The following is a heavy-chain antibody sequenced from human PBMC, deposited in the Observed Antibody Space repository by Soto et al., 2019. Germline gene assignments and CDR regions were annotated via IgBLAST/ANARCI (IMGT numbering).Heavy chain of an antibody. V-gene: IGHV3-23*01. D-gene: IGHD6-13*01. Sequence: GGSLRLSCAASGFTFSSYSMSWVRQAPGKGLEWVSGFRTSGDGGTTYYADSVKGRFTISRDNSKNMLYLQMNSLRAEDTAVYYCARIQPTGYSPGCFNYCGQATLVTVSS. CDR3: ARIQPTGYSPGCFNY. CDR1: GFTFSSYS. J-gene: IGHJ4*02. CDR2: FRTSGDGGTT.